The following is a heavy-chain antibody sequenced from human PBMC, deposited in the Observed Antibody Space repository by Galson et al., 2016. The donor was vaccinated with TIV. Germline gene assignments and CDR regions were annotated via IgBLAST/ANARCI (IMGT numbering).Heavy chain of an antibody. CDR1: GNIFTRDY. J-gene: IGHJ4*02. CDR2: IDPTYGGT. V-gene: IGHV1-46*03. D-gene: IGHD7-27*01. CDR3: IRDLGRLRDF. Sequence: SGNIFTRDYVHWVRQAPGQGLEWMGVIDPTYGGTTFAQKFQALVTMTRDTSTSTVYMEVSGLKSDDTAVYYCIRDLGRLRDFWGQGTLVTVSS.